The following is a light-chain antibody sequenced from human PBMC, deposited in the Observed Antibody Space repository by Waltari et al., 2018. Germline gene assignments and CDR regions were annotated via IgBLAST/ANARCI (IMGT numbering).Light chain of an antibody. CDR1: TSDVGTYNL. J-gene: IGLJ2*01. CDR3: CSFASSRTWV. CDR2: ENS. V-gene: IGLV2-23*01. Sequence: QSALTQPASVSGSPGQSITISCTGTTSDVGTYNLVSWYQQVPGRAPKLMIYENSRRPSDRSHRFSGAKAGNTASLTLSGLQAEDGADYYCCSFASSRTWVFGGGTKLTVL.